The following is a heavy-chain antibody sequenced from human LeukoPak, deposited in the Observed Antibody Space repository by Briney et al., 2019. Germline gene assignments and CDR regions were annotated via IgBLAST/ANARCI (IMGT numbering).Heavy chain of an antibody. V-gene: IGHV1-69*01. J-gene: IGHJ4*02. Sequence: GASVQVSCKASGGTFSGYAFSWVRQAPGQGLEWMGGIMPVFGAPNYAQRFQGRVTITADESTSTAYMELRSLRSDDTAVYYCARDQNYYGSGSYTDYWGQGTLVTVSS. CDR3: ARDQNYYGSGSYTDY. CDR2: IMPVFGAP. CDR1: GGTFSGYA. D-gene: IGHD3-10*01.